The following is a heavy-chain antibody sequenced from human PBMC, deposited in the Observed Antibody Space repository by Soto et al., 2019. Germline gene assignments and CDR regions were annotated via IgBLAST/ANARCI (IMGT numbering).Heavy chain of an antibody. CDR3: AREGSWGGPKKYWYFDL. CDR1: GFTFSSYG. V-gene: IGHV3-33*01. D-gene: IGHD2-21*01. Sequence: QVQLVESGGGVVQPGRSLRLSCAASGFTFSSYGMHWVRQAPGKGLEWVAVIWYDGSNKYYADSVKGRFTISRDNSKNTLYLQMNSLRAEDTAVYYCAREGSWGGPKKYWYFDLWGRGTLVTVSS. J-gene: IGHJ2*01. CDR2: IWYDGSNK.